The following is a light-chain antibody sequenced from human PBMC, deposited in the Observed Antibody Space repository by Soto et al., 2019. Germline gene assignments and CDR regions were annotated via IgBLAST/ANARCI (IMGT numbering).Light chain of an antibody. V-gene: IGLV4-60*02. CDR2: LEGSGTY. CDR1: SGHSSYI. J-gene: IGLJ2*01. CDR3: ETWHSNSQV. Sequence: QSVLTQSSASSASLGSSVRLTCTLSSGHSSYIIAWHQQQPGKAPRYLMKLEGSGTYNKGSGVPDRFSGSSSGAARYLTISTLKLEDESDYHCETWHSNSQVFGGGTKLTVL.